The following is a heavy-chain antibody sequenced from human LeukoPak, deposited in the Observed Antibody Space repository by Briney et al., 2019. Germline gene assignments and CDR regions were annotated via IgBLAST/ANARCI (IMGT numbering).Heavy chain of an antibody. CDR1: GFTFSSHW. Sequence: PGGSLRLSCAASGFTFSSHWMSWVRQAPGKGLEWVANIKQDGSEKYYVDSVKGRFTISRDNAKNSLYLQMNSLRAEDTAVYYCARDSGELLWFGELLTAVDYWGQGTLVTVSS. CDR2: IKQDGSEK. CDR3: ARDSGELLWFGELLTAVDY. D-gene: IGHD3-10*01. V-gene: IGHV3-7*01. J-gene: IGHJ4*02.